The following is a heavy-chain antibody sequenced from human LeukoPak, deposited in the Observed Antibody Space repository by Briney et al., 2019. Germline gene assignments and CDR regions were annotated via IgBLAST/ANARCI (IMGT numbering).Heavy chain of an antibody. CDR1: GYTFTSYG. D-gene: IGHD3-3*01. Sequence: ASVKVSCKASGYTFTSYGISWGRQAPGQGLEGMGWISAYNGNTNYAQKLQGRVTMTTDTSTSTAYMELRSLRSDDTAVYYCARDRENYDFWSGYYGEMDVWGKGTTVTVSS. V-gene: IGHV1-18*01. CDR2: ISAYNGNT. CDR3: ARDRENYDFWSGYYGEMDV. J-gene: IGHJ6*04.